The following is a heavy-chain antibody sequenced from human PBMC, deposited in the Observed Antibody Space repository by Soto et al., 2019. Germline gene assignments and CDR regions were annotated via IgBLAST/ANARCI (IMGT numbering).Heavy chain of an antibody. V-gene: IGHV4-34*01. Sequence: QVQLQQWGAGLLKPSETLSLTCAVYGESFSDYYWTWIRQPPGKGLEWIGEMNHSGRSNYTPSLKSRVTISVDTSNNQFSLNLRSVTAADTAVYYCARGRRRYYGSGSYSMQPSLDPWSQGILVTVSS. J-gene: IGHJ5*02. CDR3: ARGRRRYYGSGSYSMQPSLDP. D-gene: IGHD3-10*01. CDR1: GESFSDYY. CDR2: MNHSGRS.